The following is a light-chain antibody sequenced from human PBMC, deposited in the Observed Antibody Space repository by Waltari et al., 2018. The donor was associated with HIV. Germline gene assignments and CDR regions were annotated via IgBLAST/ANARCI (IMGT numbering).Light chain of an antibody. CDR2: KAS. J-gene: IGKJ2*01. V-gene: IGKV1-5*03. CDR1: QSIDNW. Sequence: DIQMTQSPSTLSAFIGDRVTITCRASQSIDNWLAWYQQKPGKAPKFLIYKASSLESGVSSRFSCSGSGTEFTLTISNLQPDDLATYYCQQYNAYPYTFGQGTKLEIK. CDR3: QQYNAYPYT.